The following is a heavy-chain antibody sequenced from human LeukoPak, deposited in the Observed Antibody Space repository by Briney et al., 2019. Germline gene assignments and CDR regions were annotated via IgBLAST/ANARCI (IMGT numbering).Heavy chain of an antibody. Sequence: SMKVSCKASGGTFSSYAISWVRQAPGQGLEWMGGIIPIFGTANYAQKFQGRVTITADESTSTAYMELSSLRSEDTAVYYCASLVNVGDSYYFDYGGQATLVTVSS. CDR2: IIPIFGTA. J-gene: IGHJ4*02. D-gene: IGHD3-16*01. V-gene: IGHV1-69*13. CDR1: GGTFSSYA. CDR3: ASLVNVGDSYYFDY.